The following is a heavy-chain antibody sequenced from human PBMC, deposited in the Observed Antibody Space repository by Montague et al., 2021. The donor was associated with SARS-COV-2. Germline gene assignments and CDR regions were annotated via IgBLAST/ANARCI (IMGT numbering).Heavy chain of an antibody. CDR1: GDSVSSSDHY. CDR3: ARRRLREDYFDF. CDR2: VYYSGYT. Sequence: SETLSLTCTVSGDSVSSSDHYWGWIRQPPGKGLEWLGIVYYSGYTYYNPSVKGRVTISIDASKNQSSLKLNSLTATDTAIYHCARRRLREDYFDFWGQGTLRTVSS. D-gene: IGHD4-17*01. V-gene: IGHV4-39*01. J-gene: IGHJ4*02.